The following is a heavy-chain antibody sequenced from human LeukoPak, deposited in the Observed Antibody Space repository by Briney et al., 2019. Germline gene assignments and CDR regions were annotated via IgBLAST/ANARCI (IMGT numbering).Heavy chain of an antibody. Sequence: GASVKVSCKASGYTFTSYYMHWVRQAPGQGLEWMGIVNPSGGSTRYAQKFQGRVTMTRDTSTSTVYMELSSLRSEDTAVYYCARGVWVEAAAGTGAFDIWGQGTMVTVSS. V-gene: IGHV1-46*01. CDR3: ARGVWVEAAAGTGAFDI. CDR2: VNPSGGST. D-gene: IGHD6-13*01. CDR1: GYTFTSYY. J-gene: IGHJ3*02.